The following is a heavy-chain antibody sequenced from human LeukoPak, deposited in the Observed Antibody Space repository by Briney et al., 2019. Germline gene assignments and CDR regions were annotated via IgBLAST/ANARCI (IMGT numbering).Heavy chain of an antibody. J-gene: IGHJ4*02. CDR2: ISAYNGNT. D-gene: IGHD3-3*01. CDR3: ARGAPYYDFWSGYSPDY. CDR1: GYTFTSYG. Sequence: GASVKVSCKASGYTFTSYGISWVRQAPGQGREWMGWISAYNGNTNYAQKLQGRVTMTTDTSTSTAYMELRSLRSDDTAVYYCARGAPYYDFWSGYSPDYWGQGTLVTVSS. V-gene: IGHV1-18*01.